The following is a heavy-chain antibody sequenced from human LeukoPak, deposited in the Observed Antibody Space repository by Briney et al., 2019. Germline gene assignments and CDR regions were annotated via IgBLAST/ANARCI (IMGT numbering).Heavy chain of an antibody. CDR1: GFTFSSYA. J-gene: IGHJ4*02. V-gene: IGHV3-23*01. D-gene: IGHD6-13*01. CDR3: AKKARYSSSWYGVFDY. CDR2: ISGSGGST. Sequence: GGSLRLSCAASGFTFSSYAMSWVRQAPGKGLEWVSAISGSGGSTYYADSVKGRFTISRDNSKSTLYLQMNSLRAEDTAVYYCAKKARYSSSWYGVFDYWGQGTLVTVSS.